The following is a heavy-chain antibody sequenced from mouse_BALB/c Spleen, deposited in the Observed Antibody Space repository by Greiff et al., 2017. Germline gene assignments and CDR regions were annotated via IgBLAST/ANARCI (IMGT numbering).Heavy chain of an antibody. Sequence: VQLQESGPGLVKPSQSLSLTCSVTGYSITSGYYWNWIRQFPGNKLEWMGYISYDGSNNYNPSLKNRISITRDTSKNQFFLKLNSVTTEDTATYYCARALPENFDYWGQGTTLTVSS. V-gene: IGHV3-6*02. J-gene: IGHJ2*01. CDR3: ARALPENFDY. CDR2: ISYDGSN. CDR1: GYSITSGYY.